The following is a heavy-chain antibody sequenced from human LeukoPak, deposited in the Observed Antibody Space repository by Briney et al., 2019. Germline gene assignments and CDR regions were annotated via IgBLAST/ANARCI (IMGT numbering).Heavy chain of an antibody. CDR1: GFTFSSYA. Sequence: GGSLRLSCAASGFTFSSYAMHWVRQAPGKGLEYVSAISSNGGSTYYANSVEGRFTISRDNSKNTLYLQMGSLRAEDMAVYYCTTTALDSSGYYVDYWGQGTLVTVSS. D-gene: IGHD3-22*01. CDR2: ISSNGGST. V-gene: IGHV3-64*01. J-gene: IGHJ4*02. CDR3: TTTALDSSGYYVDY.